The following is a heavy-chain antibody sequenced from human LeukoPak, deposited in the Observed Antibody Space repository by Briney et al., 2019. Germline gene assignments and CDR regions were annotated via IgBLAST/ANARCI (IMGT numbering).Heavy chain of an antibody. CDR2: ISYDGSNK. J-gene: IGHJ4*02. Sequence: PGRSLRLSCAASGFTFSSYAMHWVCQAPGKGLEWVAVISYDGSNKYYADSVKGRFTISRDNSKNTLYLQMNILRAEDTAVYYCASSQQTFDYWGQGTLVTVSS. D-gene: IGHD1/OR15-1a*01. CDR3: ASSQQTFDY. CDR1: GFTFSSYA. V-gene: IGHV3-30*04.